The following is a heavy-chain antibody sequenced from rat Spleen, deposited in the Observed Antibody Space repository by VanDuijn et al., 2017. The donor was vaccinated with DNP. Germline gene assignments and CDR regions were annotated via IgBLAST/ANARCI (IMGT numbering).Heavy chain of an antibody. CDR3: VRDSRDYGSYADYFDY. Sequence: EVQLVESGGGLVQPGRSLKLSCVASGFTFNNYWMTWIRQVPGQGLEWVASITSSGGSTYYPDSVKGRFTISRDNATNTLYLQMNSLRSEDTASYYCVRDSRDYGSYADYFDYWGQGVMVTVSS. CDR1: GFTFNNYW. CDR2: ITSSGGST. D-gene: IGHD1-8*01. V-gene: IGHV5-31*01. J-gene: IGHJ2*01.